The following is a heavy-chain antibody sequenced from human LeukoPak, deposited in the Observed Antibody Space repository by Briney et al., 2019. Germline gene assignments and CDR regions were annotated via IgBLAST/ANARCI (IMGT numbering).Heavy chain of an antibody. CDR2: IYSTGST. CDR1: GGSINRYY. V-gene: IGHV4-4*07. D-gene: IGHD3-16*01. CDR3: ARHLGAQSLIAFDI. Sequence: SETLSLTCTVSGGSINRYYWTWIRQPAGKGLEWIGRIYSTGSTNYNPSLKSRVTMSVDTSKNHFSLNLNSVTAADTAVYYCARHLGAQSLIAFDIWGRGTMVTVFS. J-gene: IGHJ3*02.